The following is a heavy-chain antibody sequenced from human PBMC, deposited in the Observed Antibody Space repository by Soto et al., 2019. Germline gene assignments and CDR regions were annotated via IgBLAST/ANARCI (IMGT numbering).Heavy chain of an antibody. J-gene: IGHJ4*02. D-gene: IGHD3-22*01. CDR2: IYPGDSET. Sequence: GECLKISCKGSGYSFSSYWIGWVRQMPGKGLEWMGIIYPGDSETTYSPSFQGQVTISADKSITTVFLQWSSLRASDTAMYYCARQVYDSDSGPNFQYYFDSWGQGTHLTVSS. V-gene: IGHV5-51*01. CDR3: ARQVYDSDSGPNFQYYFDS. CDR1: GYSFSSYW.